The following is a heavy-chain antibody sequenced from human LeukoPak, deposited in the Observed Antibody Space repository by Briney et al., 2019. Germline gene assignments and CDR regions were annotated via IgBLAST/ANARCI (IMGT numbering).Heavy chain of an antibody. V-gene: IGHV1-2*02. Sequence: ASVTVSFKASGYTFTGYYMHWVRQAPGQGLEWMGWINPNSGDTNYAQKFQGRVTMTRDTSISTAYMELSRLRSDDTAVYYCARVPGAMDVWGQGTTVTVSS. J-gene: IGHJ6*02. CDR3: ARVPGAMDV. CDR2: INPNSGDT. CDR1: GYTFTGYY.